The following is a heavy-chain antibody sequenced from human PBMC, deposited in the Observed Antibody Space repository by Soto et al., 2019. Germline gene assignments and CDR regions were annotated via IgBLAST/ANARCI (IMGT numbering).Heavy chain of an antibody. V-gene: IGHV3-7*01. D-gene: IGHD7-27*01. CDR2: IKQDGSEK. CDR3: TAGAANYFDY. CDR1: GFTFSSYW. Sequence: EVQLVESGGGLVQPGGSLRLSCAASGFTFSSYWMSWVRQAPVKGLEWVANIKQDGSEKYYVDSVKGRFTISRDNAKNSLYLQMNSLRAEDTAVYYCTAGAANYFDYWGQGTLVTVSS. J-gene: IGHJ4*02.